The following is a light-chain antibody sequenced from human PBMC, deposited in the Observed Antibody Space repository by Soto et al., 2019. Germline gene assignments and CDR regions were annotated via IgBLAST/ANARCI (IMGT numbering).Light chain of an antibody. CDR2: AAS. Sequence: DIQMTQAPSSLSASVGDRVTITCRASQGISNYLVWYQQKSGKVPKLLIYAASTLQSGVISRFSGSGSGTQLTLSISSLRPEDVANYYCQKYDSAPCTFDQGTKVEIK. CDR3: QKYDSAPCT. CDR1: QGISNY. V-gene: IGKV1-27*01. J-gene: IGKJ1*01.